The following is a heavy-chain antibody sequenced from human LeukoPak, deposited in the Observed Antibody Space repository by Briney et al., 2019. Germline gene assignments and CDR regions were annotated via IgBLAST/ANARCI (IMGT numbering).Heavy chain of an antibody. D-gene: IGHD2/OR15-2a*01. CDR3: AKDTSVAPTGGDFDY. V-gene: IGHV3-23*01. Sequence: GGSLRLSCAAYGFTFSSYAMSWVRQAPGKGLEWVSAISGSGGSTYYADSVKGRFTISRDNSKNTLYLQMNSLRAEDTAVYYCAKDTSVAPTGGDFDYWGQGTLVTVSS. CDR1: GFTFSSYA. J-gene: IGHJ4*02. CDR2: ISGSGGST.